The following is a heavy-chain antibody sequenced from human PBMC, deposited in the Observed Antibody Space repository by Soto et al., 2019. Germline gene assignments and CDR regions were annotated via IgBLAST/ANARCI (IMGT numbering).Heavy chain of an antibody. CDR1: GFTFSSYA. CDR3: AKDLDYYGSGRKGFDY. V-gene: IGHV3-23*01. CDR2: ISGSGGST. Sequence: GGSLRLSCAASGFTFSSYAMSWVRQAPGKGLEWVSAISGSGGSTYYADSVKGRFTISRDNSKNTLYLQMSSLRAEDTAVYYCAKDLDYYGSGRKGFDYWGQGTLVTVSS. J-gene: IGHJ4*02. D-gene: IGHD3-10*01.